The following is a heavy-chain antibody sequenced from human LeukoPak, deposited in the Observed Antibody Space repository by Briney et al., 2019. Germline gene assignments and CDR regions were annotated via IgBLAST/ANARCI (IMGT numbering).Heavy chain of an antibody. V-gene: IGHV3-48*03. Sequence: PGGSLRLSCAASGFTFSSYEMNWVRQAPGKGLEWVSYISSSGSTIYYADSVKGRFTISRDNAKNSLYLQMNSLRAEGTAVYYCASTPVRGASSPLPYYMDVWGKGTTVTISS. J-gene: IGHJ6*03. CDR2: ISSSGSTI. D-gene: IGHD3-10*01. CDR3: ASTPVRGASSPLPYYMDV. CDR1: GFTFSSYE.